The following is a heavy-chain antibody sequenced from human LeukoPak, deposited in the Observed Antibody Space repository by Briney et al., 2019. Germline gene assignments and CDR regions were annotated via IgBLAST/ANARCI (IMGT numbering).Heavy chain of an antibody. CDR1: GYSFTSYW. V-gene: IGHV5-51*01. CDR2: IYPGDPDT. J-gene: IGHJ4*02. CDR3: ARHVYRYDFWSGYID. Sequence: GESLKISCKGSGYSFTSYWIGWVRQMPGKGLEWMGIIYPGDPDTRYSPSFQGQVTISADKSISTAYLQWSSLKASDTTMYYCARHVYRYDFWSGYIDWGQGTLVTVSS. D-gene: IGHD3-3*01.